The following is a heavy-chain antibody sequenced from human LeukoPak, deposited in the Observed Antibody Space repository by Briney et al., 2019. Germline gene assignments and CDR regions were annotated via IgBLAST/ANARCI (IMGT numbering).Heavy chain of an antibody. CDR3: ATNSSGWVFDY. CDR2: IYYSGST. CDR1: GGSISNSRYY. Sequence: TETLSLTCTVSGGSISNSRYYWGWIRQPPGKGLEWIGSIYYSGSTHYTPSLKSRVTISVDTSKNQFSLKLSSVTAADTAVYYCATNSSGWVFDYWGQGTQVTVSS. V-gene: IGHV4-39*01. D-gene: IGHD6-19*01. J-gene: IGHJ4*02.